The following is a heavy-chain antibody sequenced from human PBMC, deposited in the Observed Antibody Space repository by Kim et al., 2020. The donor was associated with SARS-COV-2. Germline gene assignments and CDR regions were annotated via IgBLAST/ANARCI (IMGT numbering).Heavy chain of an antibody. CDR3: ARIYSAYFFLDV. D-gene: IGHD2-15*01. Sequence: FNHPSLKSRVTVSAETSKDKFSLRLSSVTAADTGVYYCARIYSAYFFLDVWGKGTSGTVSS. V-gene: IGHV4-39*01. J-gene: IGHJ6*04.